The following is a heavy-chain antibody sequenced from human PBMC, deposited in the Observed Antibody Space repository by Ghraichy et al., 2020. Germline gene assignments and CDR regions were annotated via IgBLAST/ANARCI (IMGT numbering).Heavy chain of an antibody. CDR1: GFPFSSYS. CDR2: ITSSSRTI. Sequence: GESLNISCVGSGFPFSSYSMNWVRQSPGKGLEWVSYITSSSRTIFYADSVRGRFTMSRDNAQNSLYLQMNSLRDEDTAEYYCARGSRVVRFYYYDGMDVWGLGTTVTVSS. J-gene: IGHJ6*02. V-gene: IGHV3-48*02. D-gene: IGHD4-23*01. CDR3: ARGSRVVRFYYYDGMDV.